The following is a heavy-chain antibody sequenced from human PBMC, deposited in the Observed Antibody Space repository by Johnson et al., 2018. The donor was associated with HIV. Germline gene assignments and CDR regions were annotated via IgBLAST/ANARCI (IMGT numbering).Heavy chain of an antibody. D-gene: IGHD1-26*01. CDR1: GYSVTGYN. V-gene: IGHV3-11*04. J-gene: IGHJ3*02. CDR3: ARDRVGATAFDI. CDR2: ISGGGSAI. Sequence: QVQLVESGGGLVQPGGSLRLSCAVSGYSVTGYNMNWVRQAPVKGLEWISYISGGGSAIYYADSVKGRFTISRDNAKNSLYLQMNSLRAEDTAVYYCARDRVGATAFDIWGQGTLVTVSS.